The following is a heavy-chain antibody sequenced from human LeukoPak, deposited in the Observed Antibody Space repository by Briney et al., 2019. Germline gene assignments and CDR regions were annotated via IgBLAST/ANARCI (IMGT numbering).Heavy chain of an antibody. J-gene: IGHJ4*02. D-gene: IGHD3-22*01. V-gene: IGHV3-33*08. CDR1: GFTFSSYG. CDR3: ARDGGSSGYYYRRYPLDY. Sequence: GRSLRLSCAASGFTFSSYGMHWVRQAPGKGLEWVAVIWYDGSNKYYADSVKGRFTISRDNSKNTLYLQMNSLRAEDTAVYYCARDGGSSGYYYRRYPLDYWGQGTLVTVSS. CDR2: IWYDGSNK.